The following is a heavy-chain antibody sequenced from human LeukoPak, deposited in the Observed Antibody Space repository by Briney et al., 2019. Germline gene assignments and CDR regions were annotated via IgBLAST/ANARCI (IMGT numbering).Heavy chain of an antibody. J-gene: IGHJ6*03. CDR3: ARASVTYYYYYYMDV. CDR2: IHYSGST. V-gene: IGHV4-59*01. Sequence: SETLSLTCTVSGGSFSTSYWSWIRQLPGKGLEWIGYIHYSGSTNYNPSLKSRVTISVDTSKNQFSLKLSSVTAADTAVYYCARASVTYYYYYYMDVWGKGTTVTVSS. CDR1: GGSFSTSY. D-gene: IGHD4-11*01.